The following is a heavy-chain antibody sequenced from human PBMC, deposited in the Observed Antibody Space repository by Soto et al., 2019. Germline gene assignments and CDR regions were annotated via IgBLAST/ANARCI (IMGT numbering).Heavy chain of an antibody. CDR2: VHYNGGT. V-gene: IGHV4-59*02. CDR1: GGSVSGYY. CDR3: ARAPAHLYDDRGKGTRDLDY. J-gene: IGHJ4*02. Sequence: QVQLQESGPGLVKPSETLSLTCTVSGGSVSGYYWSWIRQPPGKGLEWIGYVHYNGGTLYNPSLASRVTISVDTSKNHFSLRLNSVTPTDTAIYYCARAPAHLYDDRGKGTRDLDYWGQGTLVTVSS. D-gene: IGHD3-22*01.